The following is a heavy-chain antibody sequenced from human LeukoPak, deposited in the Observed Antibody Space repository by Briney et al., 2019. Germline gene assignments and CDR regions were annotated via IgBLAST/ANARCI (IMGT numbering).Heavy chain of an antibody. Sequence: KSSETLSLTCAVYGESFSGYYWSWIRQPPGKGLEWIGEINHSGTTNYNPSLMSRVTISVDTLKNQFSLKLSSVTAADTAVYYCARKSGNYYGRSYYYYYMDVWGKGTTVTVSS. CDR1: GESFSGYY. D-gene: IGHD1-26*01. CDR3: ARKSGNYYGRSYYYYYMDV. CDR2: INHSGTT. J-gene: IGHJ6*03. V-gene: IGHV4-34*01.